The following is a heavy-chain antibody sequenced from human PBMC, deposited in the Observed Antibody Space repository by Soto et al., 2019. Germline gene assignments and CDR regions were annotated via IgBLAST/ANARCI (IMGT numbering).Heavy chain of an antibody. D-gene: IGHD3-10*01. CDR2: INPYNGNT. J-gene: IGHJ4*02. CDR1: GYTFTSYG. CDR3: ARDLSYMNFDY. Sequence: QVQLVQSGAEVKKPGASVKVSCKASGYTFTSYGISWVRQAPGQGLEWMGWINPYNGNTNYAQKVQGRVTMTTDTSTSTAYMERRSLRSDDTAVYYGARDLSYMNFDYWGQGTLVTVSS. V-gene: IGHV1-18*01.